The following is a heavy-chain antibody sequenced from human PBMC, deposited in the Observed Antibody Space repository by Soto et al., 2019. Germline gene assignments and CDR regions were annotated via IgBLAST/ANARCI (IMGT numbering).Heavy chain of an antibody. CDR3: ARNYLGDYKGGGMDV. J-gene: IGHJ6*02. D-gene: IGHD4-17*01. V-gene: IGHV5-51*01. CDR1: GYSFTSYW. Sequence: PGESLKISCKGSGYSFTSYWIGWVRQMPGKGLEWMGIIYPGDSDTRYSPSFQGQVTISADKSISTAYLQWSSLKASDTAMYYCARNYLGDYKGGGMDVWGQGTTVTVSS. CDR2: IYPGDSDT.